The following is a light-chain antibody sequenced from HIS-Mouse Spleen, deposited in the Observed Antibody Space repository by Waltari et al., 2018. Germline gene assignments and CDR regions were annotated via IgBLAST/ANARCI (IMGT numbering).Light chain of an antibody. V-gene: IGKV3-20*01. Sequence: EIVLTQSPGTLSLSPGERATLSCRASQSVSSSYLARYQQKPGQAPRLLIYVASSRATGIPDRFSGSGSGTDFTLTISRLGPEDFAVYYCQQYGSSPPYTFGQGTKLEIK. CDR2: VAS. J-gene: IGKJ2*01. CDR1: QSVSSSY. CDR3: QQYGSSPPYT.